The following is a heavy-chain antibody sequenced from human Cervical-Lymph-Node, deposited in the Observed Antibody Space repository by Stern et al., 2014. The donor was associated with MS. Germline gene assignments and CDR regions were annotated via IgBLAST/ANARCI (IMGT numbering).Heavy chain of an antibody. J-gene: IGHJ4*02. CDR2: ISAYNGNT. CDR1: GYTFTRYG. D-gene: IGHD6-25*01. CDR3: ARSGTRVPRGY. V-gene: IGHV1-18*04. Sequence: QVQLVQSGPEVKKPGASVKVSCKASGYTFTRYGIAWVRQAPGQGLEWMGWISAYNGNTNYERKLQGRVTLTTNTTTSTAYMELRSLRSDDTAIYCCARSGTRVPRGYWGQGTLITVSS.